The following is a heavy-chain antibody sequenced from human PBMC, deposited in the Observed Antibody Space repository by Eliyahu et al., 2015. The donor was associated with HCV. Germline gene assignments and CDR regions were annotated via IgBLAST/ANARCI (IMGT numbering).Heavy chain of an antibody. CDR3: AKDYGDYVGVSYYYGMDV. D-gene: IGHD4-17*01. Sequence: EVQLVESGGVVVQPGGSLRLSCAASGFTFDXYTMHWVRQAPGKGLEWVSLISWDGGSTYYADSVKGRFTISRDNSKNSLYLQMNSLRTEDTALYYCAKDYGDYVGVSYYYGMDVWGQGTTVTVSS. V-gene: IGHV3-43*01. J-gene: IGHJ6*02. CDR2: ISWDGGST. CDR1: GFTFDXYT.